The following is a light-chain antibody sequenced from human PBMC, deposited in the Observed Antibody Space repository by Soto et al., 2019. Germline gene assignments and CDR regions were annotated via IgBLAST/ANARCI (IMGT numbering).Light chain of an antibody. J-gene: IGKJ5*01. CDR3: QQRHMWPIT. CDR2: GAS. V-gene: IGKV3D-20*02. Sequence: EIVLTQSPGTLSLSPGERATLSCRASQSVSSSYLAWYQQNPGQAPRLLIHGASSRATGIPPRFSGSGSGTDFTLTISSLEPEDSAVYYCQQRHMWPITFGQGTRLEIK. CDR1: QSVSSSY.